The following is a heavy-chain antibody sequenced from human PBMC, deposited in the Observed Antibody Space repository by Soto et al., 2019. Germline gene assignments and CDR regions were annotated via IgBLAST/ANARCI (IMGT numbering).Heavy chain of an antibody. D-gene: IGHD3-10*01. Sequence: AAVQVSWKSSGYSFASYGISWVRQAPGQGLEWVGWMSPFTGKADYAQHFQGIVTMTADTSTNTAFMELRSLRSDDTAVYYCARDPRYYGSGYYYSDSWGQGTLVTVSS. CDR3: ARDPRYYGSGYYYSDS. CDR1: GYSFASYG. V-gene: IGHV1-18*04. J-gene: IGHJ4*02. CDR2: MSPFTGKA.